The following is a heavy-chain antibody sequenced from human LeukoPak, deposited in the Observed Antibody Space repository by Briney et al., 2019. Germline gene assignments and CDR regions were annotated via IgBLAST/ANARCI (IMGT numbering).Heavy chain of an antibody. CDR3: ARAGQGVRMTTVTTGGWNWFDP. CDR1: GYTFTSYY. CDR2: INPSGGST. J-gene: IGHJ5*02. D-gene: IGHD4-17*01. Sequence: ASVKVSCKASGYTFTSYYMHWVRQAPGQGLEWMGIINPSGGSTSYAQKFQGRVTMTRDTSTSTVYMELSSLRSEDTAVYYCARAGQGVRMTTVTTGGWNWFDPWGQGTLVTVSS. V-gene: IGHV1-46*01.